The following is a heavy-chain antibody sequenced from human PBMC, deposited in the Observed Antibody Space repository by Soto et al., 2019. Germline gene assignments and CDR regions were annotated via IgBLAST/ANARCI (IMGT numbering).Heavy chain of an antibody. CDR3: ARVGYSSSGGWFDP. CDR1: GGSISSGGYY. V-gene: IGHV4-31*03. D-gene: IGHD6-13*01. Sequence: SETLSLTCTVSGGSISSGGYYWSWIRQHPGKGLEWIGYIYYSGSTYYNPSLKSRVTISVDTSKNQFSLKLSSVTAADTAVYYCARVGYSSSGGWFDPWGQGTLVTVSS. CDR2: IYYSGST. J-gene: IGHJ5*02.